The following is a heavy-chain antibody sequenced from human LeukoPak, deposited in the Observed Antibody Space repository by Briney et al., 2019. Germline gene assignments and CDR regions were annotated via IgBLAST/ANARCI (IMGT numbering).Heavy chain of an antibody. CDR1: GFTFSSYA. D-gene: IGHD4/OR15-4a*01. J-gene: IGHJ4*02. Sequence: GGSLRLSCAASGFTFSSYAMSWVRQAPGKGLEWVSAISGSGGSTYYADSVKGRFTISRDNSKNTLYLQMNSLKPEDTAVYYCAKGKDYYLDYWGQGTLVTVSS. CDR2: ISGSGGST. V-gene: IGHV3-23*01. CDR3: AKGKDYYLDY.